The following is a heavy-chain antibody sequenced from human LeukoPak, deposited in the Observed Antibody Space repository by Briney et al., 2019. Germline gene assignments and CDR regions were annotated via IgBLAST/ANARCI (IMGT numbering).Heavy chain of an antibody. CDR1: GGSFSGYY. J-gene: IGHJ4*02. V-gene: IGHV4-34*01. CDR2: INQSGST. CDR3: ARENRLGYCSSTSCLPFDY. Sequence: PSETLSLTCAVYGGSFSGYYWSWIRQPPGKGLEWVGEINQSGSTNYNPSLKSRVTISVDTSKNQFSLKLSSVTAADTAVYYCARENRLGYCSSTSCLPFDYWGQGTLVTVSS. D-gene: IGHD2-2*01.